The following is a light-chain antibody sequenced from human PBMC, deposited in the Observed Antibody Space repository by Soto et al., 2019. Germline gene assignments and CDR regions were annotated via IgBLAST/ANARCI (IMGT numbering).Light chain of an antibody. J-gene: IGKJ1*01. CDR2: GAS. V-gene: IGKV1-27*01. Sequence: DIQMTQSPSSLSASVGERVTITCRASQDISIYLAWYQQRPGRVPKVLISGASTLHSGVPSRFIGSGSGTDFTLTIISLQPEDVATYYCQRYGSPPWAFGQGTKVEMK. CDR3: QRYGSPPWA. CDR1: QDISIY.